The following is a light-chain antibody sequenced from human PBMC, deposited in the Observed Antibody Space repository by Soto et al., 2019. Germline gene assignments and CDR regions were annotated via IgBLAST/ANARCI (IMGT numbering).Light chain of an antibody. Sequence: EIVLTQSPGTLSLSPGDRATLSCTASQSVGSNYLAWYQQKPGQAPRLLIYGASNRATGIPDTFSGSGSGTDFTLTISRLEPEDFAVYYCQQYGSAPSTFGGGTKVEIK. V-gene: IGKV3-20*01. J-gene: IGKJ4*01. CDR2: GAS. CDR1: QSVGSNY. CDR3: QQYGSAPST.